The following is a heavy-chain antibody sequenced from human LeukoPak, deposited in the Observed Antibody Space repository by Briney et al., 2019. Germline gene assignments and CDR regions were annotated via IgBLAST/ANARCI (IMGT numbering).Heavy chain of an antibody. J-gene: IGHJ4*02. D-gene: IGHD6-19*01. CDR1: GFTLSAYW. Sequence: TGGSLRLSCAASGFTLSAYWMNWVRQAPGKGLVWVSRIYTDGTMIIYADSVRGRFTISRDNAKNMLYLQMNSLRAGDTAVYYCARPSVAGPYFDFWGQGSLVTVSS. V-gene: IGHV3-74*01. CDR3: ARPSVAGPYFDF. CDR2: IYTDGTMI.